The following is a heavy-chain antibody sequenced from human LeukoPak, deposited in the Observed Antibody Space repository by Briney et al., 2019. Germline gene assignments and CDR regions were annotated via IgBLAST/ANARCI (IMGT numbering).Heavy chain of an antibody. CDR1: GGTFTSYA. V-gene: IGHV1-69*05. CDR2: IIPIFGTS. D-gene: IGHD2-2*01. CDR3: ATLVPAAMAYTPGDAFDI. J-gene: IGHJ3*02. Sequence: ASVKVSCKASGGTFTSYAFSWVRLAPGQGLEWMGGIIPIFGTSNYAQKFQGRVTMTRDTSISTAYMELSRLRSDDTAVYYCATLVPAAMAYTPGDAFDIWGQGTTVTVSS.